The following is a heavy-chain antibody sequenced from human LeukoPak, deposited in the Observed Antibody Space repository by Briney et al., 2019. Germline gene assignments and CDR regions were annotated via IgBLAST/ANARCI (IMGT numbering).Heavy chain of an antibody. Sequence: SETLSLTCTVSGASINSYYWSWIRQPPGKGLEWIGYIYYSGSTNYNPSLTSRVTLSVDPSTNQSSLKLSSVTAAHTAVYYCARAGHGYNYYFDYWGQGTLVTVFS. J-gene: IGHJ4*02. D-gene: IGHD5-24*01. V-gene: IGHV4-59*01. CDR1: GASINSYY. CDR3: ARAGHGYNYYFDY. CDR2: IYYSGST.